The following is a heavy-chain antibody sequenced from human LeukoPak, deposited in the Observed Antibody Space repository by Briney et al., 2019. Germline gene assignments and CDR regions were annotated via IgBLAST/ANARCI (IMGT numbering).Heavy chain of an antibody. CDR3: ARDGYSSSPTGYFDY. CDR2: IYYSGST. J-gene: IGHJ4*02. D-gene: IGHD6-13*01. CDR1: GGSISSYY. Sequence: SETLSLTCTVSGGSISSYYWSWIRRPPGKGLEWIGYIYYSGSTNYNPSLKSRVTISVDTSKNQFSLKLSSVTAADTAVYYCARDGYSSSPTGYFDYWGQGTLVTVSS. V-gene: IGHV4-59*01.